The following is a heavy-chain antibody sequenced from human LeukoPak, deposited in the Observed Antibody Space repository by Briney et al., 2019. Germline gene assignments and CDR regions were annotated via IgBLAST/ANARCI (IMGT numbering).Heavy chain of an antibody. D-gene: IGHD2-15*01. Sequence: GGSLRLSCAASGFTFDDYAMHWVRQAPGKGLEWVSGISWNSGSIGYADSVKGRFTISRDNAKNSLYLQMNSLRAEDTALYYCAKDLGYCSGGSCYKNYYYGMDVWGQGTTVTVSS. CDR1: GFTFDDYA. J-gene: IGHJ6*02. CDR3: AKDLGYCSGGSCYKNYYYGMDV. CDR2: ISWNSGSI. V-gene: IGHV3-9*01.